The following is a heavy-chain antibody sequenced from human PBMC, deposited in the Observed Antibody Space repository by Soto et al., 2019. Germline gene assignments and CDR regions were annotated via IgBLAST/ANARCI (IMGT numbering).Heavy chain of an antibody. V-gene: IGHV1-8*01. J-gene: IGHJ6*02. CDR2: MNPNSGNT. CDR1: GYTFTSYD. D-gene: IGHD3-3*01. Sequence: ASVKVSCKASGYTFTSYDINWVRQATGQGLEWMGWMNPNSGNTGYAQKFQGRVTMTRNTSISTAYMELSSLRSEDTAVYYRARLLSITIFGVVPDVWGQGTTVTVSS. CDR3: ARLLSITIFGVVPDV.